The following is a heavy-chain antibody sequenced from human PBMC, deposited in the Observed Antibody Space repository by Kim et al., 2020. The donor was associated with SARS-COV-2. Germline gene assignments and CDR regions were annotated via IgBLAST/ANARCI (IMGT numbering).Heavy chain of an antibody. V-gene: IGHV3-43*01. J-gene: IGHJ4*02. CDR2: ISWDGGST. Sequence: GGSLRLSCAASGFTFDDYTMHWVRQAPGKGLEWVSLISWDGGSTYYADSVKGRFTISRDNSKNSLYLQMNSLRTEDTALYYCAKGIAVAGTPFFDYWGQGTLVTVSS. CDR3: AKGIAVAGTPFFDY. D-gene: IGHD6-19*01. CDR1: GFTFDDYT.